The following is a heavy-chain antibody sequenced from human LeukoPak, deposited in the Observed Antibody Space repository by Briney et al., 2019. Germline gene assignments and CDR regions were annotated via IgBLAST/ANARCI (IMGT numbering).Heavy chain of an antibody. CDR3: ARVSYYGSGSQTNYYYYYMDV. CDR2: INWNGGSI. Sequence: GGSLRLSCAASGFTFDDYGMSWVRQAPGKGLEWVSGINWNGGSIGYADSVKGRFTISRDNAKNSLYLQMNSLRAEDTALYHCARVSYYGSGSQTNYYYYYMDVWGKGTTVTISS. D-gene: IGHD3-10*01. CDR1: GFTFDDYG. J-gene: IGHJ6*03. V-gene: IGHV3-20*01.